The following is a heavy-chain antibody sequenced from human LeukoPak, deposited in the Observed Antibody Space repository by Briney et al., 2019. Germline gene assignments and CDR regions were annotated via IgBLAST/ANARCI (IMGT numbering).Heavy chain of an antibody. Sequence: GGTLRLSCAASGFTFSSYAMHWVRQAPGKGLEGVAVISYDGSNKYYADSVKGRFTISRDNSKNTLYLQRNSLIAEDTAVYYCAREDITIIVETYYFDYWGQGTLVTVSS. CDR3: AREDITIIVETYYFDY. D-gene: IGHD3-22*01. V-gene: IGHV3-30-3*01. CDR1: GFTFSSYA. J-gene: IGHJ4*02. CDR2: ISYDGSNK.